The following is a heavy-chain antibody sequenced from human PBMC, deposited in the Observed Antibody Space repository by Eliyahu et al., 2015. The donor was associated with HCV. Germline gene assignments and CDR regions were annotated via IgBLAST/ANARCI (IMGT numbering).Heavy chain of an antibody. J-gene: IGHJ4*02. CDR2: IRSKANGGTT. CDR3: SQGRPDHYDSSGYYPLRY. CDR1: GFTFGNHA. Sequence: EVQLVESGGGLVQPGRSLRLSCTTSGFTFGNHAMSWFRQAPGKGPEWVGFIRSKANGGTTDYAASVKGRFTISRDDSKSIAYLQINTLKTEDTAVYYCSQGRPDHYDSSGYYPLRYWGQGALVTVSS. V-gene: IGHV3-49*03. D-gene: IGHD3-22*01.